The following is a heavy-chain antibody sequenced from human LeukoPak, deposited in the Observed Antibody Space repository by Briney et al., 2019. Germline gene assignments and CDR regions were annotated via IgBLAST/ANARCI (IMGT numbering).Heavy chain of an antibody. J-gene: IGHJ4*02. CDR1: GYTSTGYY. CDR2: INPNSGGT. CDR3: ARVQGSGSSWYEIDY. V-gene: IGHV1-2*04. D-gene: IGHD6-13*01. Sequence: ASVKVSCKASGYTSTGYYMHWVRQAPGQGLEWMGWINPNSGGTNYAQKFQGWVTMTRDTSISTAYMELSRLRSDDTAVYYCARVQGSGSSWYEIDYWVQGTLVTVCS.